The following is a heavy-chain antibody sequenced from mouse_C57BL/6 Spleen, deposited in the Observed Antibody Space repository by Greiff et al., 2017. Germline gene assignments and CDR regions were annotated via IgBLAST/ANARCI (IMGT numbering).Heavy chain of an antibody. Sequence: VKVVESGPGLVQPSQSLSITCTVSGFSLTSYGVHWVRQSQGKGLEWLGVIWRGGSTDYNAAFMYRLSITKDNSKSQVFFKMNSLQADDTAIYYCAKNLIYDGYYYFDYWGQGTTLSVSS. CDR1: GFSLTSYG. CDR3: AKNLIYDGYYYFDY. V-gene: IGHV2-5*01. J-gene: IGHJ2*01. D-gene: IGHD2-3*01. CDR2: IWRGGST.